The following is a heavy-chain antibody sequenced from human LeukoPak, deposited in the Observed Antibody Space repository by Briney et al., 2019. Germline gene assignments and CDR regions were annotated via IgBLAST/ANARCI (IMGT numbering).Heavy chain of an antibody. CDR3: ARASSGYYYSTFDY. CDR2: ISYDGSNK. Sequence: GGSLRLSCAASGFTFSNYAMHWVRQAPGKGLEWVAVISYDGSNKYYADSVKGRFTISRDNSKNTLYLQMNSLRAEDTAVYYRARASSGYYYSTFDYWGQGTLVTVSS. CDR1: GFTFSNYA. D-gene: IGHD3-22*01. V-gene: IGHV3-30*04. J-gene: IGHJ4*02.